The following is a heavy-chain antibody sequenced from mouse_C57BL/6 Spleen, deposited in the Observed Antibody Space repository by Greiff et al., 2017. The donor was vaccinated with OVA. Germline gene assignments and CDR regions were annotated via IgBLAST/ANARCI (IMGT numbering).Heavy chain of an antibody. CDR1: GYTFTSYW. D-gene: IGHD2-14*01. CDR3: ARTGTSYAMDY. J-gene: IGHJ4*01. V-gene: IGHV1-53*01. CDR2: INPSNGGT. Sequence: QVQLQQPGTELVKPGASVKLSCKASGYTFTSYWMHWVKQRPGQGLEWIGNINPSNGGTNYNEKFKSKATLTVDKSSSTAYMQLSSLTSENSAVYCCARTGTSYAMDYWGQGTSVTVSS.